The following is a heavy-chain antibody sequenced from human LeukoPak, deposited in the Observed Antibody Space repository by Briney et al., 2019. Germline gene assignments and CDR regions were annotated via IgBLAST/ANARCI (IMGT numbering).Heavy chain of an antibody. D-gene: IGHD3-22*01. CDR1: GGTFSSYA. J-gene: IGHJ4*02. CDR2: IIPVFGTT. V-gene: IGHV1-69*06. Sequence: SVEVSCKASGGTFSSYAVSWVRLTPGQGLEWLGGIIPVFGTTTYAQKFQAKVTMTADKSTNTAYLEISSLTSDDTAVYYCARCSPGDSSNFYAVLQYWGQGTQVTVST. CDR3: ARCSPGDSSNFYAVLQY.